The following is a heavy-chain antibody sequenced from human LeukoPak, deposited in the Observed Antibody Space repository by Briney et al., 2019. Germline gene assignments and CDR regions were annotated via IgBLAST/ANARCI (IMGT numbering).Heavy chain of an antibody. CDR3: AQSSGSGSYPLDY. J-gene: IGHJ4*02. Sequence: SETLSLTCTVSGGSISSGGYYWSWIRQHPGKGLERIGYIYYSGSTYYNPSLKSRVTISVDTSKNQFSLKLSSVTAADTAVYYCAQSSGSGSYPLDYWGQGTLVTVSS. CDR2: IYYSGST. D-gene: IGHD3-10*01. V-gene: IGHV4-31*03. CDR1: GGSISSGGYY.